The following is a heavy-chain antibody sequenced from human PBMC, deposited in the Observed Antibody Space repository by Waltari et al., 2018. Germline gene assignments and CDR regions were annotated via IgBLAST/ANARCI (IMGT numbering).Heavy chain of an antibody. CDR3: ASNTGIVGATPGYYLDY. CDR1: GYSISSGYY. CDR2: IYHSGST. J-gene: IGHJ4*02. Sequence: QVQLQESGPGLVKPSETLSLTCAVSGYSISSGYYWGWIRQPPGKGLEWIGSIYHSGSTYYNPSLKSRVTISVDTSKNQFSLKLSSVTAADTAVYYCASNTGIVGATPGYYLDYWGQGTLVTVSS. V-gene: IGHV4-38-2*01. D-gene: IGHD1-26*01.